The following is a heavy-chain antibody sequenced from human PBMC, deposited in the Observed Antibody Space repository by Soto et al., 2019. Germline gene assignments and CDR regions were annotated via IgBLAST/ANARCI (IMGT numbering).Heavy chain of an antibody. V-gene: IGHV3-7*03. CDR2: IKQDGSAT. Sequence: GGSLRLSCAASGFILSDYWMSWVRQAPGKGLEWVANIKQDGSATYYIDSVKGRFTISRDNSKNTLYLQMNSLRAEDTAVYYCAKVGVPAAIQFDYWGQGTLVTVSS. CDR1: GFILSDYW. CDR3: AKVGVPAAIQFDY. D-gene: IGHD2-2*01. J-gene: IGHJ4*02.